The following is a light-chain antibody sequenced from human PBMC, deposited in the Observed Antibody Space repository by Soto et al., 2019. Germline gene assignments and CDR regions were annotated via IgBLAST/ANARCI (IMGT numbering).Light chain of an antibody. Sequence: DIQLTQSPSSLSASVGDRVTITCRASQSISGWLAWYQQKPGKAPKLLIYDASSLETGVPSRFSGNGSGTEFTLTISSLQSDDFAIYYCQQYNIYWTLGQGTKVDIK. J-gene: IGKJ1*01. CDR3: QQYNIYWT. CDR2: DAS. CDR1: QSISGW. V-gene: IGKV1-5*01.